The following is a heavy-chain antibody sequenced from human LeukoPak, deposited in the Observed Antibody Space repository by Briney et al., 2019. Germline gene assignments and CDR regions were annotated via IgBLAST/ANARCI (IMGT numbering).Heavy chain of an antibody. CDR1: GFTFSSYA. Sequence: GRSLRLSCAASGFTFSSYAMHWVRQAPGKGLEWVAVISYDGSNKYYADSVKGRFTISRDNSKNTLYLQMNSLRSDDTAVYYCARDGLLWFGEASSGWFDPWGQGTLVTVSS. J-gene: IGHJ5*02. D-gene: IGHD3-10*01. V-gene: IGHV3-30-3*01. CDR2: ISYDGSNK. CDR3: ARDGLLWFGEASSGWFDP.